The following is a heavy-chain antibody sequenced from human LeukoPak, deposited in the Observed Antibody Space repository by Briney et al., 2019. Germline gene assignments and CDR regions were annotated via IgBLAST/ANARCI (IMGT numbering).Heavy chain of an antibody. J-gene: IGHJ4*02. CDR2: ISSSSSTI. Sequence: PGGSLSLSCAASGFTFSSYSMNWVRQAPGKGLEWVSYISSSSSTIYYADSVKGRFTISRDNAKNSLYLQMNSLRAEDTAVYYCARDRGPSHYWGQGTLVTVSS. CDR3: ARDRGPSHY. V-gene: IGHV3-48*04. CDR1: GFTFSSYS.